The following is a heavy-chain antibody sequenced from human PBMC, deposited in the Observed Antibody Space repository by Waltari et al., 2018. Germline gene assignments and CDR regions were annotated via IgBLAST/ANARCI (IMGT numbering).Heavy chain of an antibody. Sequence: QLQESGPGLVKPSETVSLTCSVSGDSIMKNNYHWGWIRQPPGKGLEWIWSIYNSGTTYYNPSLKSRVTISLDASRNQFSLRLSSVTAADTAVYYCARASTAIFGVVITGYNIWGQGTVVTVSS. CDR2: IYNSGTT. CDR1: GDSIMKNNYH. CDR3: ARASTAIFGVVITGYNI. J-gene: IGHJ3*01. D-gene: IGHD3-3*01. V-gene: IGHV4-39*07.